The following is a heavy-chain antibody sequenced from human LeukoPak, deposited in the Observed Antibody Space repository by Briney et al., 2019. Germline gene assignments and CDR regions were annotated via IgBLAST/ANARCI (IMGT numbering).Heavy chain of an antibody. CDR3: ASYRNGAFDI. Sequence: ASVKLSCKTSGFTFTTYAISWVRQAPRLGLECMGWISAYNGDTNYAQNVQDRVTMTTDTSTSTAYLELRNLRSDDTAVYFCASYRNGAFDIWGQGTTITVSS. D-gene: IGHD1-14*01. V-gene: IGHV1-18*01. CDR2: ISAYNGDT. CDR1: GFTFTTYA. J-gene: IGHJ3*02.